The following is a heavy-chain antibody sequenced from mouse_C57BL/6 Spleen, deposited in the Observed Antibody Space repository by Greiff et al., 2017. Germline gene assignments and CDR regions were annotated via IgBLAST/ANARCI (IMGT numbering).Heavy chain of an antibody. CDR1: GYAFSSSW. D-gene: IGHD2-12*01. CDR2: IYPGDGDT. Sequence: VQLQQSGPELVKPGASVKISCKASGYAFSSSWMNWVKQRPGKGLEWIGRIYPGDGDTNYNGKFKGKATLTVDKPSSTAYMQLSSLTSEDSAVYYCAREPYDGFAYWGQGTLVTVSA. V-gene: IGHV1-82*01. J-gene: IGHJ3*01. CDR3: AREPYDGFAY.